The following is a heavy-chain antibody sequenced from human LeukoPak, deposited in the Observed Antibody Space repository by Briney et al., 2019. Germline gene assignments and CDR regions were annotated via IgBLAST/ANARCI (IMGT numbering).Heavy chain of an antibody. CDR3: ARGPSWFDP. CDR1: GFTFRSYW. CDR2: VSPDGTNT. V-gene: IGHV3-74*01. Sequence: GGSLRLSRAASGFTFRSYWMHWVRQPPGKGLVWVSRVSPDGTNTDYADSLKGRFTISRDNAKNTLYLQMNSLRVEDTAVYYCARGPSWFDPWGQGTLVTVSS. J-gene: IGHJ5*02.